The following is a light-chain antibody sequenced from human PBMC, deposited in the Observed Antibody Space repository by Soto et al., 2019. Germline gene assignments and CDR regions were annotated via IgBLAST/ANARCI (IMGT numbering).Light chain of an antibody. Sequence: DIQMTQSPSTLSASVGDRVTISCRASQSISRWLAWYQQKPGTAPNLLIYDASSMRSGVPSRFSGIGSGTEFTLTSISLQPDAFASYYCQQYNSQLTFGQGTKVEIK. CDR1: QSISRW. J-gene: IGKJ1*01. CDR2: DAS. V-gene: IGKV1-5*01. CDR3: QQYNSQLT.